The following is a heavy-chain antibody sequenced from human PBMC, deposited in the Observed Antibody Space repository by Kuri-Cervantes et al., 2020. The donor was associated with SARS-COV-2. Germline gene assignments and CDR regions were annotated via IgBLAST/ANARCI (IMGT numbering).Heavy chain of an antibody. J-gene: IGHJ5*02. V-gene: IGHV1-24*01. CDR1: GYTLTELS. D-gene: IGHD4-17*01. CDR3: ATHYGDYFMDWFDP. Sequence: ASVKVSCKVSGYTLTELSMHWVRQAPGKGLEWMGGFDPEDGETIYAQKFQGRVTMTEDTSTDTAYMELSSLRSEDTAVYYCATHYGDYFMDWFDPWGQGTLVTDSS. CDR2: FDPEDGET.